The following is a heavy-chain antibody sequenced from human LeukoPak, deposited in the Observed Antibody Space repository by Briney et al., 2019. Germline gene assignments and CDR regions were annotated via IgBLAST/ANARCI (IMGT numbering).Heavy chain of an antibody. CDR2: IYYSGST. CDR1: GGSISSGDYY. V-gene: IGHV4-30-4*08. J-gene: IGHJ4*02. CDR3: ARVGSSWQFTDY. D-gene: IGHD6-13*01. Sequence: PSETLSLTCTVSGGSISSGDYYWSWIRQPPGKGLEWIGYIYYSGSTYYNPSLKSRVTISVDTSKNQFFLKLSSVTAADTAVYYCARVGSSWQFTDYWGQGTLVTVSS.